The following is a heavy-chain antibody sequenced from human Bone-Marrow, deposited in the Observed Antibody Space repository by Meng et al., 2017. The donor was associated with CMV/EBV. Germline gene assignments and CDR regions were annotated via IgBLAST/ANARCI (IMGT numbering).Heavy chain of an antibody. Sequence: GESLKISCAASGFTFSNFAMHWVRRAPGKWLEWVAVISYDGNDKYFADSVKGRFTIPRDNSRNTRFFQMDSLSVEDTALYYWASQITRDDGRDFWGQGTTVTVSS. CDR2: ISYDGNDK. D-gene: IGHD1-20*01. CDR3: ASQITRDDGRDF. V-gene: IGHV3-30*04. CDR1: GFTFSNFA. J-gene: IGHJ6*02.